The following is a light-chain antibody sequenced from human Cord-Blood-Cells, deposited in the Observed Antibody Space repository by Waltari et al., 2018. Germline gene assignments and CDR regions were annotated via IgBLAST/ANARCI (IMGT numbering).Light chain of an antibody. CDR1: QSVRRY. J-gene: IGKJ4*01. V-gene: IGKV3-11*01. CDR3: QQRSNWLT. Sequence: EIVLRQSPATWSLSQGDRATLPCRASQSVRRYLAWYQQKPAQAPRLLIYDASNRATGIPARFSGSGSGTDFTLTISSLEPEDFAVYYCQQRSNWLTFGGGTKVEIK. CDR2: DAS.